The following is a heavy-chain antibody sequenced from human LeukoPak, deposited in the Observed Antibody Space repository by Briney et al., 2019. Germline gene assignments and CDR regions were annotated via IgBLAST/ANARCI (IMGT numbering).Heavy chain of an antibody. CDR1: GFSFSSFA. D-gene: IGHD4-17*01. CDR2: ITGGHYAT. Sequence: GGSLRLSRAASGFSFSSFAMTWVRQAPGKGLEWVSSITGGHYATYNTDSVKGRFTISRHNAKNTLYLQMNSLRADDTAIYYCTKDPNGDYIGAFDPWGQGTLVTVSS. J-gene: IGHJ5*02. V-gene: IGHV3-23*01. CDR3: TKDPNGDYIGAFDP.